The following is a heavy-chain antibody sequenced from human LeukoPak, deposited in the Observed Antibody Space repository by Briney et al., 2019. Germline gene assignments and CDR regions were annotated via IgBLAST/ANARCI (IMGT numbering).Heavy chain of an antibody. Sequence: GRSLRLSCAASGFTFDDYAMHWVRQAPGKGLEWVSGISWNSGSIGYADSVKGRFTISRDNAKNSLYLQMNSLRAEDTAVYYCARDLGDYYDSSGYYPLDYWGQGTLVTVSS. CDR1: GFTFDDYA. D-gene: IGHD3-22*01. CDR2: ISWNSGSI. CDR3: ARDLGDYYDSSGYYPLDY. V-gene: IGHV3-9*01. J-gene: IGHJ4*02.